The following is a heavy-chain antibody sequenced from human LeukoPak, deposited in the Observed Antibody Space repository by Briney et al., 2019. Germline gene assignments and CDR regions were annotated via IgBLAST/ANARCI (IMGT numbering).Heavy chain of an antibody. D-gene: IGHD2-21*01. CDR2: IISSGSTT. J-gene: IGHJ5*02. Sequence: PGGSLRLSCAASGFTFSSYEMNWVRQAPGKGLEWLSYIISSGSTTQYADSVRDRFTISRDNDKNAVYLQMNSLRADDTAIYYCVRDRGGAYSGDNLFDPWGQGTLVTVSS. V-gene: IGHV3-48*03. CDR3: VRDRGGAYSGDNLFDP. CDR1: GFTFSSYE.